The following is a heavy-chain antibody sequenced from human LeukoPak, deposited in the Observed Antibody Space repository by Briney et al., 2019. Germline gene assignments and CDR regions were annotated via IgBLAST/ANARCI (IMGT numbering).Heavy chain of an antibody. CDR1: GGFFSGYY. D-gene: IGHD4-17*01. CDR2: INHSGST. Sequence: SETLSLTCAVYGGFFSGYYWSWIRQPPGKGLEWSGEINHSGSTNYNPSLKSRVTISVDTSKNQFSLKLSSVTAADTAVYYCASVYGDYVWFDPWGQGTLVTVSS. J-gene: IGHJ5*02. V-gene: IGHV4-34*01. CDR3: ASVYGDYVWFDP.